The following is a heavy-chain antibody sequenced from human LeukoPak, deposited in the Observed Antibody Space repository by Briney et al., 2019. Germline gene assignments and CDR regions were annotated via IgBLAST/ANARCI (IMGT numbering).Heavy chain of an antibody. D-gene: IGHD3-22*01. J-gene: IGHJ3*02. V-gene: IGHV3-66*02. CDR2: IYSGGST. Sequence: TGGSLRLSCAASGFTVSSNYMSWVRQAPGKGLEWVSVIYSGGSTYYADSVKGRFTISRDNSKNTLYLQMNSLRAEDTAVYYCARDANYHDPSNYYDVHDIWGQGTMVTVSS. CDR3: ARDANYHDPSNYYDVHDI. CDR1: GFTVSSNY.